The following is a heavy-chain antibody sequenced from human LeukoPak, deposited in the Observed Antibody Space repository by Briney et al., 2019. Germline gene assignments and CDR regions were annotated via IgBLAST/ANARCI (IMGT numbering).Heavy chain of an antibody. J-gene: IGHJ4*02. CDR3: ARVPGFSFGYDYFDY. CDR1: GDSISISNYY. CDR2: IYSGGSM. Sequence: KTSETLSLTCTVSGDSISISNYYWAWIRQPPGKGLEWIGTIYSGGSMYSNPSLESRVTISLDTSKIHFSLTLSSVTAADTALYYCARVPGFSFGYDYFDYWGQGTLVTVSS. V-gene: IGHV4-39*07. D-gene: IGHD5-18*01.